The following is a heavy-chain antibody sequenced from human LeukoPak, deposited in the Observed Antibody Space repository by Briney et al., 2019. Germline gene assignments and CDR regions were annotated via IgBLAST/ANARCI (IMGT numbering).Heavy chain of an antibody. CDR3: ARGRQEVSMIVVVMTAVSYYLDV. Sequence: SETLSLTCAVYGGSFSGYYWTWIRQAPGKGLEWIGEINPSGRISYSPSLKSRLTISVDASKNQFSLNLRSLTAADTAVYYCARGRQEVSMIVVVMTAVSYYLDVWGNGTTVTVS. V-gene: IGHV4-34*01. D-gene: IGHD3-22*01. CDR2: INPSGRI. J-gene: IGHJ6*03. CDR1: GGSFSGYY.